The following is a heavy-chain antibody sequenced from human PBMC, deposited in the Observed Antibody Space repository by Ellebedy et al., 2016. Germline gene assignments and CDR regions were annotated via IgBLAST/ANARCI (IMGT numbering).Heavy chain of an antibody. CDR1: GFTFSSYS. Sequence: GESLKISCAASGFTFSSYSMNWVRQAPGKGLEWVSYISSSSSTIYYADSVKGRFTISRDNAKNSLYLQMNSLRAEDTAVYYCARWEWFDPWGQGTLVTVSS. CDR2: ISSSSSTI. D-gene: IGHD1-26*01. V-gene: IGHV3-48*01. CDR3: ARWEWFDP. J-gene: IGHJ5*02.